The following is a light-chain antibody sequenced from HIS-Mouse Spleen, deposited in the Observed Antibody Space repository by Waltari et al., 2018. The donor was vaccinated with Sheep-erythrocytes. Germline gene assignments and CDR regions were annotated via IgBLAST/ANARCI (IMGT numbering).Light chain of an antibody. Sequence: QSALTQPRSVSGSPGQSVTISCTGTSSVVGGYNYVSWYQKPPGKAPKLMIYDVSKRPSGVPDRFSGAKSGNTASLTISGLQAEDEADYYCCSYAGSYTLVFGGGTKLTVL. V-gene: IGLV2-11*01. CDR2: DVS. CDR1: SSVVGGYNY. J-gene: IGLJ3*02. CDR3: CSYAGSYTLV.